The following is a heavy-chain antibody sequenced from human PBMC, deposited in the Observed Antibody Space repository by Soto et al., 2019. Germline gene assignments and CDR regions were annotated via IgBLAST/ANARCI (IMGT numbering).Heavy chain of an antibody. V-gene: IGHV3-23*01. D-gene: IGHD6-13*01. J-gene: IGHJ6*02. Sequence: EVQLLESGGGLVQPGGSLRLSCATSGFSFSTYPMSWVRQAPGKGLEWVTAISGNGRGTSYADSVKGRFTILRDNSKNTLYLQMNSLRAEDTAVYYCAKRRIRAGGDYYYYYGMDVWGQGTTVIVSS. CDR3: AKRRIRAGGDYYYYYGMDV. CDR2: ISGNGRGT. CDR1: GFSFSTYP.